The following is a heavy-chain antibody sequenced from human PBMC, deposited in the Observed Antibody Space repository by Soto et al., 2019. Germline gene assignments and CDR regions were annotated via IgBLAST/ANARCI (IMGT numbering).Heavy chain of an antibody. CDR3: ARDGGGTAMASYYFDY. CDR1: GFTVSSSY. D-gene: IGHD5-18*01. J-gene: IGHJ4*02. Sequence: GSLRLSCAASGFTVSSSYMSWVRQAPGKGLEWVSVIYSGGSTYYADSVKGRFTISRDNSKNTLFLQMNSLRAEDTAVYYCARDGGGTAMASYYFDYWGPGTLVTVSS. CDR2: IYSGGST. V-gene: IGHV3-66*01.